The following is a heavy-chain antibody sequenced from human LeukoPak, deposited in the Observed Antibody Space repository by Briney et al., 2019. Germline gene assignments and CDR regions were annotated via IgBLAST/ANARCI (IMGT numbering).Heavy chain of an antibody. CDR1: GGSISSGGYY. CDR2: IYYSGST. D-gene: IGHD2-2*01. CDR3: ARVHGLVPAAIDY. Sequence: SETLSLTCTVSGGSISSGGYYWSWIRQHPGKGLEWIGYIYYSGSTYYNPSLKSRVTISVDTSKNQFSLKLSSVTAADTAVYYCARVHGLVPAAIDYWGQGTLVTVSS. J-gene: IGHJ4*02. V-gene: IGHV4-31*03.